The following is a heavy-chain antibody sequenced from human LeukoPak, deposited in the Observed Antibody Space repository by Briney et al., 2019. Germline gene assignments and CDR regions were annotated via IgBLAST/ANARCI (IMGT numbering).Heavy chain of an antibody. CDR1: GGSFSGYY. CDR2: INHSGST. V-gene: IGHV4-34*01. J-gene: IGHJ6*02. D-gene: IGHD5-18*01. CDR3: ARGGEDTAYYYYGMDV. Sequence: PSETLSLTCAVYGGSFSGYYWSWIRQPPGKGLEWIGEINHSGSTNYNPSLKSRVTISVDTSKNQLSLKLSSVTAADTAVYYCARGGEDTAYYYYGMDVWGQGTTVTVSS.